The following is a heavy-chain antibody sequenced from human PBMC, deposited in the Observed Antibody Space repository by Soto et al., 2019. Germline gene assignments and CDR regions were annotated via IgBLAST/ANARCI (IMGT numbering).Heavy chain of an antibody. CDR3: ARSGLALPYSASHWFDP. CDR1: GFTFSTYG. J-gene: IGHJ5*02. CDR2: ISDSGHYI. V-gene: IGHV3-21*01. D-gene: IGHD3-22*01. Sequence: GVSLRLSCAASGFTFSTYGMNWVRPAPGKGLEWLSSISDSGHYIYYADSVKGRFTISRDNAKNSLFLQMNSLRGEDTAVYYCARSGLALPYSASHWFDPWGHGTLVTVSS.